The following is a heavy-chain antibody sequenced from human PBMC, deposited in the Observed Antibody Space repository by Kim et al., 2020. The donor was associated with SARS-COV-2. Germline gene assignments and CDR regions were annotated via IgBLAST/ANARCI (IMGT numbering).Heavy chain of an antibody. CDR2: ISAYNGNT. Sequence: ASVKVSCKASGYTFTSYGISWVRQAPGQGLEWMGWISAYNGNTNYAQKLQGRVTMTTDTSTSTAYMELRSLRSDDTAVYYCARDLAGYSSSWPQKSYGMDVWGQGTTVTVSS. J-gene: IGHJ6*02. V-gene: IGHV1-18*01. CDR1: GYTFTSYG. D-gene: IGHD6-13*01. CDR3: ARDLAGYSSSWPQKSYGMDV.